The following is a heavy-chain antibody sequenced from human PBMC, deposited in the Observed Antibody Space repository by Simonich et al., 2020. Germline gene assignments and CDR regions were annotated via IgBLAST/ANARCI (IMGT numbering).Heavy chain of an antibody. CDR1: GYTFTSYD. J-gene: IGHJ3*02. CDR3: RFFVVVPAAKADAFDI. V-gene: IGHV1-8*01. D-gene: IGHD2-2*01. Sequence: QVQLVQSGAEVKKPGASVKVSCKASGYTFTSYDINWVRQATGQGLEWMGWRNPKSGNKGYAQKFQGRVTMTRNTSISTAYMELSSLRSEDTAVYYCRFFVVVPAAKADAFDIWGQGTMVTVSS. CDR2: RNPKSGNK.